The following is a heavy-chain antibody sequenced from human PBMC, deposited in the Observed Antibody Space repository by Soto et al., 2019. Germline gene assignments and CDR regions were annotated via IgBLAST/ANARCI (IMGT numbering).Heavy chain of an antibody. CDR3: ARVDLLGVSY. CDR1: GGSISNYY. J-gene: IGHJ4*02. CDR2: IYYSGST. D-gene: IGHD2-8*01. Sequence: KTSETLSLTCTVSGGSISNYYWSWIRQPPGKGLEWIGYIYYSGSTNYNPSLKSRVTISVDTSQNLFSLKLSSVTAADTAVYYCARVDLLGVSYWGQGALVTVSS. V-gene: IGHV4-59*12.